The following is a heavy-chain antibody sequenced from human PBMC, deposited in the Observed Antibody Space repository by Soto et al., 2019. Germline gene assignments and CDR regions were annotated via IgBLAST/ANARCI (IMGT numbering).Heavy chain of an antibody. Sequence: SETLSLTCTVSGDSISSYYWNWIRQPPGAGLEWIGDIYHDGSTYNIPSLKSRVTISVDTSKNQFSLKLTSVTAADTAVYYCARDKITGLFDYWGQGTLVTVSS. J-gene: IGHJ4*02. V-gene: IGHV4-59*04. CDR1: GDSISSYY. CDR3: ARDKITGLFDY. CDR2: IYHDGST. D-gene: IGHD2-8*02.